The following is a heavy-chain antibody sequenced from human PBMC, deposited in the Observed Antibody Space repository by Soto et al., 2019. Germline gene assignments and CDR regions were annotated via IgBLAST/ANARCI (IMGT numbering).Heavy chain of an antibody. D-gene: IGHD4-4*01. Sequence: ASVKVSCKASGYTFTSYDINWVRQATGQGLEWMGWMNPNSGNTGYAQKFQGRVTMTRNTSISTAYMELSSLRSEDTAVYYCAREGSRNYAGKIPYYYYYYMDGWGKRTTVTVSS. J-gene: IGHJ6*03. CDR1: GYTFTSYD. CDR2: MNPNSGNT. CDR3: AREGSRNYAGKIPYYYYYYMDG. V-gene: IGHV1-8*01.